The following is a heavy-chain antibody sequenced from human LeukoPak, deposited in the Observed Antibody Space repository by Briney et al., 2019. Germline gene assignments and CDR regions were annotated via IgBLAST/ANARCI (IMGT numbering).Heavy chain of an antibody. D-gene: IGHD3-10*01. V-gene: IGHV3-30*02. CDR1: GFTFSDYS. CDR2: IRYAGNQE. CDR3: AKASIYGLQCFDY. Sequence: GGSVSPSCAASGFTFSDYSIHWVRQAPGKGLEWVAFIRYAGNQEYYTDPVKGRLTISRDNSKNTVYLQMNSLRPEDTAVYYCAKASIYGLQCFDYSGQG. J-gene: IGHJ4*02.